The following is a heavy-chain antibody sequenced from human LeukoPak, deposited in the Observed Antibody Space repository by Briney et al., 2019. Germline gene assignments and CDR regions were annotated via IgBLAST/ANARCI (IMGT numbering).Heavy chain of an antibody. CDR2: IYSGGST. D-gene: IGHD1-26*01. CDR3: ARGSHIHFSRYYFDC. J-gene: IGHJ4*02. Sequence: GGSLRLSRAASGFTVSSNYMSWVRQAPGKGLEWVSLIYSGGSTYYAYSVKGRFTISRDNSKNTLYLQMNSLRDEDTAVYYCARGSHIHFSRYYFDCWGQGTLVTVSS. CDR1: GFTVSSNY. V-gene: IGHV3-53*01.